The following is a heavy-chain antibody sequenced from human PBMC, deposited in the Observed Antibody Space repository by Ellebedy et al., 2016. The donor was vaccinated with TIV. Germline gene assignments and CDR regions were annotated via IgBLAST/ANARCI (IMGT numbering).Heavy chain of an antibody. V-gene: IGHV4-34*01. CDR3: ARGIVALQPLKHFDS. Sequence: SETLSLXXAVYSGSFSGHYWSWIRQPPGKRLEWIGEINDSGGINYNPSLKSRVTMSVDPSKNQFSLKLTSVTAADTSVYYCARGIVALQPLKHFDSWGQGTQVTVSS. J-gene: IGHJ4*02. CDR1: SGSFSGHY. D-gene: IGHD3-22*01. CDR2: INDSGGI.